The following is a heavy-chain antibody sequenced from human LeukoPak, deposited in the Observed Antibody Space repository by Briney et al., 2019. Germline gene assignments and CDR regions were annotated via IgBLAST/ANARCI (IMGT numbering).Heavy chain of an antibody. Sequence: SETLSLTCSVSGDSVSRSDSYWDWIRQPPGKGLEWIVTIYYSGRTYYSPSLKSRVTMSVDPSNNQFSLNLRSVTAADTAVYCCARRRYYDGSGYLEWGQGTLLSVSS. V-gene: IGHV4-39*01. D-gene: IGHD3-22*01. CDR3: ARRRYYDGSGYLE. J-gene: IGHJ1*01. CDR2: IYYSGRT. CDR1: GDSVSRSDSY.